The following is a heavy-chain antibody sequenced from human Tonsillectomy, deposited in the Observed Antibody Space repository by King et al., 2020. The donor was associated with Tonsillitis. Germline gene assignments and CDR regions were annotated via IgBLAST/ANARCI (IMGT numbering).Heavy chain of an antibody. D-gene: IGHD4-17*01. CDR3: ARDGGDYGDYLDY. CDR2: IYHSGST. CDR1: GYSISSGYY. J-gene: IGHJ4*02. V-gene: IGHV4-38-2*02. Sequence: MQLQESGPGLVKPSETLSLTCAVSGYSISSGYYWGWIRQPPGKGLEWIGSIYHSGSTYYNPSLKSRVTISVDTSKNQFSLKLSSVTAADTAVYYCARDGGDYGDYLDYWGQGTLVTVSS.